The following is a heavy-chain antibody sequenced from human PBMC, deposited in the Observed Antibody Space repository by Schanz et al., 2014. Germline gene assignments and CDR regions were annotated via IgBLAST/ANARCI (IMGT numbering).Heavy chain of an antibody. CDR3: AKDLAAVGVFDY. CDR1: GFVFRTFA. CDR2: ITGSGSKT. D-gene: IGHD6-13*01. V-gene: IGHV3-23*04. J-gene: IGHJ4*02. Sequence: EVQLVESGGTVVQPGGSLRVSCAASGFVFRTFAMYWVRQAPGKGLEWVSAITGSGSKTYYADSVKGRFTIARDNSKNTLDLQMNSLRAEDTAIYYCAKDLAAVGVFDYWGQGSLVTVSP.